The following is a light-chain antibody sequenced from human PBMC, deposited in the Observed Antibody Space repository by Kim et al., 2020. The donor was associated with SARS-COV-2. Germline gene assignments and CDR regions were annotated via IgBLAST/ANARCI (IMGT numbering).Light chain of an antibody. CDR1: SSDIGGYNF. Sequence: QSALTQPASVSGSPGQSITISCTGTSSDIGGYNFVFWYQQYPGKAPQLMIYDVIKQPSGISSRFSGSKSGNTASLTISELQAEDEADYFCTSYTSSTTVVFGTGTKVAVL. CDR3: TSYTSSTTVV. V-gene: IGLV2-14*03. J-gene: IGLJ1*01. CDR2: DVI.